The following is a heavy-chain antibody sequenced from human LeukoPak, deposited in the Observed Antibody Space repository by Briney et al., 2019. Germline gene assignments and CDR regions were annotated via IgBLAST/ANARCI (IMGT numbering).Heavy chain of an antibody. CDR3: ARGFRRDGDYVGWLPFDY. D-gene: IGHD4-17*01. Sequence: SETLSLTCTVSGGSISSYYWSWIRQPPGKGLEWIGYIYYSGSTNYNPSLKSRVTISVDTSKNQFSLKLSSVTAADTAVYYCARGFRRDGDYVGWLPFDYWGQGTLVTVSS. J-gene: IGHJ4*02. V-gene: IGHV4-59*01. CDR1: GGSISSYY. CDR2: IYYSGST.